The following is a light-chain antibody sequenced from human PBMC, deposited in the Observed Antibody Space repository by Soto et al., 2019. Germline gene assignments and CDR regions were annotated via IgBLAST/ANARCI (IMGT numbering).Light chain of an antibody. CDR2: GAY. J-gene: IGKJ1*01. Sequence: EIVLTQSPATLSFSPGERATLSCRSSQSVSSSYLAWYQQKPGQAHRLXIYGAYSRATGIQDRFSGSGSGTDFTLTIRRLEPEDFAVYYCKQYGSSPGTFGQGTKVDNK. V-gene: IGKV3-20*01. CDR3: KQYGSSPGT. CDR1: QSVSSSY.